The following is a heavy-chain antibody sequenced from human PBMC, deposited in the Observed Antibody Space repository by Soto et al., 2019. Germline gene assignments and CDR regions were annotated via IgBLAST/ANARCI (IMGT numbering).Heavy chain of an antibody. J-gene: IGHJ6*02. Sequence: PGGSLRLSCEGSGFTFSAYAMNWVRQAPGKGLEWVSYISSRSDTLYYADSVEGRFTISRDNAKNSVYLQVNNLRDEDTAVYYCARDWDIVILSVPIPNYNYGMDVWGQGTTVTVSS. D-gene: IGHD2-15*01. CDR2: ISSRSDTL. V-gene: IGHV3-48*02. CDR1: GFTFSAYA. CDR3: ARDWDIVILSVPIPNYNYGMDV.